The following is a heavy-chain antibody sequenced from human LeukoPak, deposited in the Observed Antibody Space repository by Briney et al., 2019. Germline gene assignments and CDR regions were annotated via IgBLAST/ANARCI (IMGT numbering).Heavy chain of an antibody. Sequence: PGRSLRLSCAASAFTFSTYGMHWVRQAPGKGLEWVAVIWHDGSIKYYADSVKGRFTISRDNSKNTLYLQMNSLRAEDTAVYYCARAVGPFDIWGQGTIVIVSS. CDR1: AFTFSTYG. V-gene: IGHV3-33*01. CDR2: IWHDGSIK. D-gene: IGHD3-16*01. J-gene: IGHJ3*02. CDR3: ARAVGPFDI.